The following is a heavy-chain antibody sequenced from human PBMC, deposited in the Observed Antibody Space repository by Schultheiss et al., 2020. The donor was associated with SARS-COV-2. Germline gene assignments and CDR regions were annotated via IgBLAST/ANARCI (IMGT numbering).Heavy chain of an antibody. J-gene: IGHJ5*02. V-gene: IGHV4-34*01. Sequence: SQTLSLTCAVDGGSFSGYYWSWIRQPAGKGLEWIGSIYYSGSTNYNPSLKSRVTISVDTSQSQFSLQLNSVTPEDTAVYYCARAKGDYYGSGRWGWFDPWGQGTLVTVSS. CDR1: GGSFSGYY. CDR2: IYYSGST. CDR3: ARAKGDYYGSGRWGWFDP. D-gene: IGHD3-10*01.